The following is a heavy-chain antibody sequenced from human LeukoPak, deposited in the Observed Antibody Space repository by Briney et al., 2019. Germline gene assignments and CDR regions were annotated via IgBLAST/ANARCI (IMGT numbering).Heavy chain of an antibody. J-gene: IGHJ4*02. D-gene: IGHD3-22*01. Sequence: SETLSLTCTVSGGSISSSSYYWGWIRQPPGKGLEWIGSIYYSGSTYYNPSLKSRVTISVDTSKNQFSLKLSSVTAADTAVYYCARGINMIVHFDYWGQGTLVTVSS. V-gene: IGHV4-39*07. CDR3: ARGINMIVHFDY. CDR2: IYYSGST. CDR1: GGSISSSSYY.